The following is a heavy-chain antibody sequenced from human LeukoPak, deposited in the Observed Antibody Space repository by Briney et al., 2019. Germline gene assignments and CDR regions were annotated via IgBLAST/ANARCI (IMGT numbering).Heavy chain of an antibody. CDR1: GGSISSSSYY. CDR3: ARATPRDFDY. V-gene: IGHV4-39*07. D-gene: IGHD3-10*01. J-gene: IGHJ4*02. Sequence: SETLSLTCTVSGGSISSSSYYWGWIRQPPGKGLEWIGEINHSGSTNYNPSLKSRVTISVDTSKNQFSLKLSSVTAADTAVYYCARATPRDFDYWGQGTLVTVSS. CDR2: INHSGST.